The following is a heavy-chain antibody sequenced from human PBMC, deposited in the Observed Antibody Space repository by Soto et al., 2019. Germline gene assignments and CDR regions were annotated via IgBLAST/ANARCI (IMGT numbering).Heavy chain of an antibody. CDR3: AKELFPALSGKDYYYGLDV. V-gene: IGHV3-23*01. CDR1: GFPFSDYA. D-gene: IGHD1-20*01. CDR2: ISSRGGDT. J-gene: IGHJ6*02. Sequence: EMKLLESGGGLVQPGGSLRLSCAASGFPFSDYAMSWVRQAPGKGLQWVSVISSRGGDTYYADSVRGRFTISRDNSKSKLSLQMNSLRAEDTAIYYCAKELFPALSGKDYYYGLDVWGPGTTVTVSS.